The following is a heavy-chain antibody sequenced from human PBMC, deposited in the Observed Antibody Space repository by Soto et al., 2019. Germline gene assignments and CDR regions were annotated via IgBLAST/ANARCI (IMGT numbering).Heavy chain of an antibody. CDR1: GFTFSNAW. Sequence: EVQLVESGGGLVKPGGSLRLSCAASGFTFSNAWMSWVRQAPGKGLEWVGRIKSKTDGGTTDYAAPVKGRFTISRDDSKNTLYLQMNSLKTEDTAVYYCTTDPYDILTGSKYWGQGTLVTVSS. V-gene: IGHV3-15*01. CDR3: TTDPYDILTGSKY. J-gene: IGHJ4*02. D-gene: IGHD3-9*01. CDR2: IKSKTDGGTT.